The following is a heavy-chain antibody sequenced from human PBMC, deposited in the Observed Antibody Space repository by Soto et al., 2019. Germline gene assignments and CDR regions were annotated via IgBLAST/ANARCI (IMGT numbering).Heavy chain of an antibody. CDR1: GFSLSNARMG. J-gene: IGHJ4*02. CDR2: IFSYDEK. Sequence: QVTLKESGPVLVKPTETLTLTCTVSGFSLSNARMGVSWIRQPPGTALEWLAHIFSYDEKSYSTSLKSRLTISKDTSKSQVVLTMTNMDPVDTATYYCARIRAYYDSSGYYHLFDYWGQGTLVTVSS. D-gene: IGHD3-22*01. V-gene: IGHV2-26*01. CDR3: ARIRAYYDSSGYYHLFDY.